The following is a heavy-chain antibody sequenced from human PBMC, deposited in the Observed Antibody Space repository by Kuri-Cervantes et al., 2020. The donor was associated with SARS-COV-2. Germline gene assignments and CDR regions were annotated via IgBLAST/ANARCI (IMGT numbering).Heavy chain of an antibody. J-gene: IGHJ4*02. CDR1: GFTFRGHW. CDR3: VRDGDHWNFDY. V-gene: IGHV3-74*01. Sequence: GESLKISCAASGFTFRGHWIHWVRQAPGKGLVWVSRINPDGSYTNNADSVKGRFTLSRDNAKNMLFLQMNSLRAEDTAMYYCVRDGDHWNFDYWGQGTLVTVSS. CDR2: INPDGSYT. D-gene: IGHD1-1*01.